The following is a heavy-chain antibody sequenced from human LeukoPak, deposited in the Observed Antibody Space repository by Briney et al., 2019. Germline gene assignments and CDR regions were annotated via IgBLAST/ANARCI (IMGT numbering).Heavy chain of an antibody. J-gene: IGHJ4*02. CDR3: AKSYYYGSGSPSLDY. CDR1: GFTFSSYA. D-gene: IGHD3-10*01. V-gene: IGHV3-23*01. CDR2: TSGGNGAT. Sequence: GGSLRLSCAASGFTFSSYAMTWVRQAPGKGLEWVSGTSGGNGATYYADSVKGRFTISTDNSKNTLYLQMNSLRVEDTAVYYCAKSYYYGSGSPSLDYWGQGTLVTVSS.